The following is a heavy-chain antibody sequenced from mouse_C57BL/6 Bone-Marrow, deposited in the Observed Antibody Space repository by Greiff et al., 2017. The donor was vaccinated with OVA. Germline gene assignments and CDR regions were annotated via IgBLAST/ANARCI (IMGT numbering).Heavy chain of an antibody. CDR2: ISDGGSYT. D-gene: IGHD4-1*01. V-gene: IGHV5-4*01. J-gene: IGHJ2*01. CDR3: ARDRGGTWYFDY. Sequence: EVQGVESGGGLVKPGGSLKLSCAASGFTFSSYAMSWVRQTPEKRLEWVATISDGGSYTYYPDNVKGRFTISRDNAKNNLYLQMSHLKSEDTAMYYCARDRGGTWYFDYWGQGTTLTVSS. CDR1: GFTFSSYA.